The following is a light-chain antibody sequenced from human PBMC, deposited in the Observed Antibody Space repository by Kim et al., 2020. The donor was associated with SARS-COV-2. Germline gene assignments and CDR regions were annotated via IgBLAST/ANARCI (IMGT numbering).Light chain of an antibody. Sequence: GQMVTISCSGSSSNIGSNAVYWYQQLPGTGPKLLIYTNNQRPSGVPDRFSGSKSGTSASLAISGLQSEDEADYYCAALDDSLNGWVFGGGTQLTVL. V-gene: IGLV1-44*01. CDR2: TNN. CDR1: SSNIGSNA. CDR3: AALDDSLNGWV. J-gene: IGLJ3*02.